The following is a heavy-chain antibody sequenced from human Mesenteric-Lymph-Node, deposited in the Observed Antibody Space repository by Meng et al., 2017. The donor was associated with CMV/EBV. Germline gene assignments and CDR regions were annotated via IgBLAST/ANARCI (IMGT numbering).Heavy chain of an antibody. CDR1: GFTFSSYS. Sequence: GGSLRLSCAASGFTFSSYSMNWVRQAPGKGLEWVSVIYSGGSSTYYADSVKGRFTISRDNSKNTLYLQMNSLRAEDTAVYYCAKGGVYSSSWGDYWGQGTLVTVSS. CDR3: AKGGVYSSSWGDY. D-gene: IGHD6-13*01. V-gene: IGHV3-23*03. CDR2: IYSGGSST. J-gene: IGHJ4*02.